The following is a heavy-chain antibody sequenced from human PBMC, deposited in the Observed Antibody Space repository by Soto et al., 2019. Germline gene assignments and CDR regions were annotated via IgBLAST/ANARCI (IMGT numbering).Heavy chain of an antibody. V-gene: IGHV3-21*01. D-gene: IGHD6-13*01. J-gene: IGHJ4*02. CDR1: GFTFSSYS. CDR2: ISSSSSYI. CDR3: ARDLAAAGSDY. Sequence: EVQLVESGGGLVKPGGSLRLSCAASGFTFSSYSMNWVRQAPGKGLEWVSSISSSSSYIYYADSVKGRFTISRDNAKNALYLKMNSLRAEDTAVYYCARDLAAAGSDYWGQGTLVTVSS.